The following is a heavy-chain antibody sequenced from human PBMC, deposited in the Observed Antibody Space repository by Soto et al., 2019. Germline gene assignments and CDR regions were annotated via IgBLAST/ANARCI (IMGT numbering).Heavy chain of an antibody. Sequence: ESGGGVVQPGRSLRLSCAASGFTFSSYAMHWVRQAPGKGLEWVAVISYDGSNKYYADSVKGRFTISRDNSKNTLYLQMNSLRAEDTAVYYCARAFAYSSSSDYWGQGTLVTVSS. V-gene: IGHV3-30-3*01. CDR1: GFTFSSYA. CDR2: ISYDGSNK. CDR3: ARAFAYSSSSDY. D-gene: IGHD6-6*01. J-gene: IGHJ4*02.